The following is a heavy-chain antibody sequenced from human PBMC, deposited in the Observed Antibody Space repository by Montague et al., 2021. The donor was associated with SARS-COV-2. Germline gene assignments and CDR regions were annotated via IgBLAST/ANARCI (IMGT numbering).Heavy chain of an antibody. CDR1: GGSISSDDSY. V-gene: IGHV4-31*03. Sequence: TLSLTCIVSGGSISSDDSYWTWIRQHPGKGLEWIGYISYSGRTSNNVSLKSRLTISADTSDNQFSLKLTSMTAADTAVYYCARMYVPAHGTSAASYSDYWGRGTLVTVSS. CDR2: ISYSGRT. J-gene: IGHJ4*02. D-gene: IGHD6-13*01. CDR3: ARMYVPAHGTSAASYSDY.